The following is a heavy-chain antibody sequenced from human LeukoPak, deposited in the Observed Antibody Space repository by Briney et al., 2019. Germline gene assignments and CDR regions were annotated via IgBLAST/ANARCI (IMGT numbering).Heavy chain of an antibody. CDR3: ARRRKSRNYYFDY. J-gene: IGHJ4*02. CDR2: IYYSGST. D-gene: IGHD1-14*01. V-gene: IGHV4-39*01. CDR1: GGSISSSSYY. Sequence: SGTLSLTCTVSGGSISSSSYYWGWIRQPPGKGLEWIGSIYYSGSTYYNPSLKSRVTISVDTSKNQFSLKLSSVTAADTAVYYCARRRKSRNYYFDYWGQGTLVTVSS.